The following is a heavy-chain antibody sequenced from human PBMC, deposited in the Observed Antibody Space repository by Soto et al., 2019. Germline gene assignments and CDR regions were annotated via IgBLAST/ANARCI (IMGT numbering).Heavy chain of an antibody. CDR2: ISAYNGNT. J-gene: IGHJ6*02. CDR1: GYTFTSYG. D-gene: IGHD1-1*01. V-gene: IGHV1-18*01. CDR3: ASLVSNSYNSYYYYYGMDV. Sequence: ASVKVSCKASGYTFTSYGTSWVRQAPGQGLEWMGWISAYNGNTNYAQKLQGRVTMTTDTSTSTVYMELSSLRSEDTAVYYCASLVSNSYNSYYYYYGMDVWGQGTTVTVSS.